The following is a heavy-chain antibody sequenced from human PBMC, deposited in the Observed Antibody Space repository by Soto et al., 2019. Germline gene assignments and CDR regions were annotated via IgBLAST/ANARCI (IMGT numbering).Heavy chain of an antibody. J-gene: IGHJ4*02. CDR2: IYYSGST. CDR3: ARGLEMATIEREGPYFGY. Sequence: SETLSLTCTVSGGSISSYYWSWIRQPPGKGLEWIGYIYYSGSTNYNPSLKSRVTISVDTSKNQFSLKLSSVTAAGTAVYYCARGLEMATIEREGPYFGYWGQGTLVTVSS. V-gene: IGHV4-59*01. CDR1: GGSISSYY. D-gene: IGHD5-12*01.